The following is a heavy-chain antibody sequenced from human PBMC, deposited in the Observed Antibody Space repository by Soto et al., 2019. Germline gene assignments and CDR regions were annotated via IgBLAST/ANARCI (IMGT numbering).Heavy chain of an antibody. Sequence: GGSLRLSCAASGFTFSDYYMSWIRQAPGRGLEWVSYISSSSSYTNYADSVKGRFTISRDNAKNSLYLQMNSLRAEDTAVYYCASCSGGSCYPDYWGQGTLVTVSS. D-gene: IGHD2-15*01. CDR2: ISSSSSYT. CDR1: GFTFSDYY. V-gene: IGHV3-11*06. CDR3: ASCSGGSCYPDY. J-gene: IGHJ4*02.